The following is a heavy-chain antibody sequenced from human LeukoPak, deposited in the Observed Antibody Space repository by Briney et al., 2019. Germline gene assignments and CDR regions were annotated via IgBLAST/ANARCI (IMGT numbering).Heavy chain of an antibody. CDR1: GGTFSSYA. J-gene: IGHJ5*02. V-gene: IGHV1-69*04. Sequence: SVKVSCKASGGTFSSYAISWVRQAPGQGLEWMGSIIPILGIANYAQKFQGRVTITADKSTSTAYMELSSLRSEDTAVYYCAREICSGGSCYFWFDPWGQGTLVTVSS. D-gene: IGHD2-15*01. CDR2: IIPILGIA. CDR3: AREICSGGSCYFWFDP.